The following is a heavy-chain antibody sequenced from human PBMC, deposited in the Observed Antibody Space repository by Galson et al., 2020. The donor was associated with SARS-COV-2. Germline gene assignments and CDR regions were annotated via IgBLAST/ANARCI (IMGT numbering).Heavy chain of an antibody. CDR2: IINRGDT. CDR1: VFTFSTPA. CDR3: VRDRWCGTYDY. V-gene: IGHV3-64*01. Sequence: HSGGSPRLTCVASVFTFSTPAMHLLRQAPVNGLEYVSLIINRGDTYYANSVKGRFSISRDDSKNTLYLQMGSLRVEDLAVYYCVRDRWCGTYDYWGQGTLVTGSS. D-gene: IGHD1-26*01. J-gene: IGHJ4*02.